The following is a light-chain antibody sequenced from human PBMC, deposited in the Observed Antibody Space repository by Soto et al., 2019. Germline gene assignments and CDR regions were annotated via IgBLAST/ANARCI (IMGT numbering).Light chain of an antibody. Sequence: EIVLTQSPATLSLSPGDTATVSFRASQSVSSYLAWYQQKPGQVPRLLIYDTSNRATGIPARFSGSGSGTDFTLTISSLEPEDFAVYYCQQSSNWPPSITFGQGTRLEI. CDR2: DTS. CDR3: QQSSNWPPSIT. CDR1: QSVSSY. J-gene: IGKJ5*01. V-gene: IGKV3-11*01.